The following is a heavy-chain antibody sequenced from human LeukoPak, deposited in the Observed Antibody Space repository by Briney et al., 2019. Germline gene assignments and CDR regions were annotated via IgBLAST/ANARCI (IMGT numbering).Heavy chain of an antibody. CDR1: GDSITSGRYY. CDR2: IYHSGST. J-gene: IGHJ6*03. V-gene: IGHV4-30-2*01. D-gene: IGHD3-10*01. CDR3: ARAVVLLYYYYYYMDV. Sequence: SETLSPTCTVSGDSITSGRYYWSWIRQPPGKGLEWIGYIYHSGSTYYNPSLKSRVTISVDRSKNQFSLKLSSVTAADTAVYYCARAVVLLYYYYYYMDVWGKGTTVTVTS.